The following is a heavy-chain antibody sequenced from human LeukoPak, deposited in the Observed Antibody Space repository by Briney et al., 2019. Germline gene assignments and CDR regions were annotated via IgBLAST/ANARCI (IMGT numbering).Heavy chain of an antibody. V-gene: IGHV4-61*02. Sequence: SETLSLTCTVSGDSISSGSYYWSWIRQPAGKGLEWIGRIYSSGRINYNLSLKSRVTISVDTSKNQFSLKLSSVTAADTAVYYCARVTYSSSWRRFDYWGQGTLVTVSS. CDR1: GDSISSGSYY. CDR2: IYSSGRI. D-gene: IGHD6-13*01. J-gene: IGHJ4*02. CDR3: ARVTYSSSWRRFDY.